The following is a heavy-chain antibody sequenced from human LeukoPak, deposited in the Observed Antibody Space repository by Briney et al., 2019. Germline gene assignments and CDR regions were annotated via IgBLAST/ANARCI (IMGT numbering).Heavy chain of an antibody. V-gene: IGHV1-69*04. Sequence: SVKVSCKASGGTFSTHGINWVRQAPGQGLEWMGRIVPILGVANYAQNFQGRVTITADRSTSTAYMELSSLTSADTALYYCAREPVTGTLNFFDPWGQGALVTVTS. CDR1: GGTFSTHG. CDR2: IVPILGVA. CDR3: AREPVTGTLNFFDP. D-gene: IGHD6-19*01. J-gene: IGHJ5*02.